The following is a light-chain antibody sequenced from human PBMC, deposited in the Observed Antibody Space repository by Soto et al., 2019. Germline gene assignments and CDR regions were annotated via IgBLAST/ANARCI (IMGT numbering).Light chain of an antibody. CDR1: SSNIGSNY. CDR3: AAWDDSLSGPV. V-gene: IGLV1-47*01. CDR2: RNN. Sequence: QSALTQPPSASGTPGQRVTISCSGSSSNIGSNYVYWYQQLPGMAPKLLIYRNNQRPSGVPDRFSGSKSGTSASLAISGLRSEDEADYYCAAWDDSLSGPVFGTGTKVTVL. J-gene: IGLJ1*01.